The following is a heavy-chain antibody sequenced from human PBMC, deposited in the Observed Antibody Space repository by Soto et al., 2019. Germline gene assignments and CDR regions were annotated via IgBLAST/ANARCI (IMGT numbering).Heavy chain of an antibody. J-gene: IGHJ5*02. D-gene: IGHD3-3*01. Sequence: SETLSLTCTVSGGSISSGGYYWSWIRQHPGKGLEWIGHIYYSGSTYYNPSLKSRVTISVDTSKNQFSLKLSSVTAADTAVYYCARAIPRDYDFWSGYSPFNWFDPWGQGTLVTVSS. CDR1: GGSISSGGYY. CDR2: IYYSGST. V-gene: IGHV4-31*03. CDR3: ARAIPRDYDFWSGYSPFNWFDP.